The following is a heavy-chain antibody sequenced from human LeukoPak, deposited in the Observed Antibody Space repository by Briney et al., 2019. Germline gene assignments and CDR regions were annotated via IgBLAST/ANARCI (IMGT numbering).Heavy chain of an antibody. CDR2: ISYDGSNK. CDR3: AKSYDSSGYYLDYYYGMDV. V-gene: IGHV3-30*18. CDR1: GFTFSSYG. Sequence: PGRSLRLSCAASGFTFSSYGMHWVRQAPGKGLEWVAVISYDGSNKCYADSVKGRFTISRDNSKNTLYLQMNSLRAEDTAVYCCAKSYDSSGYYLDYYYGMDVWGQGTTVTVSS. D-gene: IGHD3-22*01. J-gene: IGHJ6*02.